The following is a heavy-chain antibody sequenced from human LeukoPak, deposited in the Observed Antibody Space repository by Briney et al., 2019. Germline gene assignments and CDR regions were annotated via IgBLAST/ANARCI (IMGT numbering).Heavy chain of an antibody. CDR2: FDPEDGDT. D-gene: IGHD3-10*01. V-gene: IGHV1-24*01. CDR1: GYTLTELS. J-gene: IGHJ3*02. CDR3: ATPTIYGSGSLYAFDI. Sequence: ASVKVSCKVSGYTLTELSMHWVRQAPGKGLEWMGGFDPEDGDTIYAQKFQGRVTMTEDTSTDTAYMELSSLRSEDTAVYYCATPTIYGSGSLYAFDIWSQGTMVTVSS.